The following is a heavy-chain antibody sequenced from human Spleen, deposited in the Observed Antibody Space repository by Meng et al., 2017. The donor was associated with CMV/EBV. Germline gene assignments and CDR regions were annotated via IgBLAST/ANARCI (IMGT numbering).Heavy chain of an antibody. CDR1: GGPGGSGSYY. V-gene: IGHV4-61*01. J-gene: IGHJ5*02. CDR2: MSYSGST. Sequence: CTGPGGPGGSGSYYWSWIRQPPGKGLEWIGYMSYSGSTNYNPSLKSRVTISVDTSKNQFSLRVTSVTAADTAVYYCARDHPISPEGAPWGQGTLVTVSS. D-gene: IGHD2-21*01. CDR3: ARDHPISPEGAP.